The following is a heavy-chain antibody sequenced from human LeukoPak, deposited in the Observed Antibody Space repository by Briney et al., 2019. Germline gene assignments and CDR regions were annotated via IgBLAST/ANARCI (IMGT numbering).Heavy chain of an antibody. J-gene: IGHJ4*02. CDR2: IYHSGST. CDR1: GYSISSGYY. D-gene: IGHD2-2*02. Sequence: PSETLSLTCAVSGYSISSGYYWGWIRQPPGKGLEWIGNIYHSGSTYKNPSLKSRVTISLGTSKNQFSLKLSSVTAADTAMYYCARLSGAPVRHPIYHFDYWGQGTLVTVSS. V-gene: IGHV4-38-2*01. CDR3: ARLSGAPVRHPIYHFDY.